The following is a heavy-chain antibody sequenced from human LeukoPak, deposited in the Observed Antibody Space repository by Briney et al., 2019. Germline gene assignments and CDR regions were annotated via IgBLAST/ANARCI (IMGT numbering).Heavy chain of an antibody. CDR2: VSGSGGST. Sequence: PGGSLRLSCAASGFTLSSYAMSWVRQAPGKGLEWVSAVSGSGGSTYYADSVRGRFTISRDNSKNTLYLQMNSLRSEDTAVYYCAKERYPSSSPDYWGQGTLVTVSS. CDR3: AKERYPSSSPDY. V-gene: IGHV3-23*01. J-gene: IGHJ4*02. CDR1: GFTLSSYA. D-gene: IGHD6-13*01.